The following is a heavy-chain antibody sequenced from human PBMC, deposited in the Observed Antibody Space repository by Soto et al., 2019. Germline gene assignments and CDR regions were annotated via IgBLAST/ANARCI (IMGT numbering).Heavy chain of an antibody. J-gene: IGHJ4*02. CDR1: GYSVTSYW. V-gene: IGHV5-51*01. D-gene: IGHD3-9*01. Sequence: PGESLKISCKGSGYSVTSYWIGWVRQMPGKGLEWMGIIYPGDSDTRYSPSFQGQVTISADKSISTAYLQWSSLKASGTAMYYCSRRAGDDYDILTGYYTYYFDYWGQGTLVTVSS. CDR2: IYPGDSDT. CDR3: SRRAGDDYDILTGYYTYYFDY.